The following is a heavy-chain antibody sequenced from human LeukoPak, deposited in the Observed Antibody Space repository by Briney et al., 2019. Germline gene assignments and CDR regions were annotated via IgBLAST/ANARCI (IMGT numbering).Heavy chain of an antibody. J-gene: IGHJ4*02. V-gene: IGHV3-53*01. CDR3: AKTHRELLPADLGY. Sequence: GGSLRLSCAASGFTVSSNYMSWVRQAPGKGLEWVSVIYSGGSTYYADSVKGRFTISRDNSKNTLYLQMNSLRAEDTAVYYCAKTHRELLPADLGYWGQGTLVTVSS. D-gene: IGHD1-26*01. CDR1: GFTVSSNY. CDR2: IYSGGST.